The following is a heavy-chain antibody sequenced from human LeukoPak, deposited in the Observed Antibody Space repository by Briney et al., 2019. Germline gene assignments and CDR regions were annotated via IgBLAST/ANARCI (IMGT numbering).Heavy chain of an antibody. CDR1: GFTFTRYG. D-gene: IGHD2/OR15-2a*01. CDR3: AKGSFYCTSSTCPQYYYYMDV. CDR2: VRYGGREK. V-gene: IGHV3-30*02. J-gene: IGHJ6*03. Sequence: QAGGSLRLSCAASGFTFTRYGMHWVRQAPGKGLEWVAFVRYGGREKYYADSVKGRFTISRDDSRNTVFLQMNSLTAEDTAVYYCAKGSFYCTSSTCPQYYYYMDVWGKGTTVIVSS.